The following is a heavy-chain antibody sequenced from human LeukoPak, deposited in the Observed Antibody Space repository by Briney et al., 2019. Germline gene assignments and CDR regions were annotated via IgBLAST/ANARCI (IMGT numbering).Heavy chain of an antibody. CDR2: IRYDGSNK. V-gene: IGHV3-30*02. Sequence: SGGSLRLACAASGFTFSSYGMHWVRQAPGKGLEWVAFIRYDGSNKYYADSVKGRFTISRDNSKNTLYLQMNSLRAEDTAVYYCAKEWDYDILTGSFDYWGQGTLVTVSS. CDR1: GFTFSSYG. J-gene: IGHJ4*02. D-gene: IGHD3-9*01. CDR3: AKEWDYDILTGSFDY.